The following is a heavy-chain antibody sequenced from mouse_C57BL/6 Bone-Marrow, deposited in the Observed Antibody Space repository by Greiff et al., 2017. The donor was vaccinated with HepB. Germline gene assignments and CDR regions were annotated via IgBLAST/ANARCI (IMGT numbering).Heavy chain of an antibody. CDR1: GFNIKDDY. V-gene: IGHV14-4*01. D-gene: IGHD4-1*01. CDR2: IDPENGDT. CDR3: TCWEETY. Sequence: EVQLQQSGAELVRPGASVKLSCTASGFNIKDDYMHWVKQRPEQGLEWIGWIDPENGDTEYASKFQSKATITADTSSNTAYLQLSSLTSEDTAVYYCTCWEETYWGQGTLVTVSA. J-gene: IGHJ3*01.